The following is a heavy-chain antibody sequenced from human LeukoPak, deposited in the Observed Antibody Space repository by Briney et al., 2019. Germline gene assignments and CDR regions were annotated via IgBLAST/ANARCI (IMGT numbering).Heavy chain of an antibody. Sequence: GRPLRLSCAASGFTFSSYAMHWVRQAPGKGLEWVAVISYDGSNKYYADSVKGRFTISRDNSKNTLYLQMNSLRAEDTAVYYCARDTDLIGSSSYYFDYWGQGTLVTVSS. J-gene: IGHJ4*02. CDR3: ARDTDLIGSSSYYFDY. D-gene: IGHD6-6*01. CDR1: GFTFSSYA. V-gene: IGHV3-30-3*01. CDR2: ISYDGSNK.